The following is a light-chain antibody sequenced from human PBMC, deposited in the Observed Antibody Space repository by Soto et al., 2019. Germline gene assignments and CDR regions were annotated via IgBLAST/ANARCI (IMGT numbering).Light chain of an antibody. V-gene: IGLV1-40*01. CDR2: GNS. Sequence: QSVLTQPPSVSGAPGQRVTISCTGSSSNIGAGYDVHWYQQLRGTAPKLLIYGNSNRPSGVPDRFSGSKSGTSASLAITGLQAEDEADYYCQSYDSSLTPVVFGGGTKLTV. CDR3: QSYDSSLTPVV. J-gene: IGLJ2*01. CDR1: SSNIGAGYD.